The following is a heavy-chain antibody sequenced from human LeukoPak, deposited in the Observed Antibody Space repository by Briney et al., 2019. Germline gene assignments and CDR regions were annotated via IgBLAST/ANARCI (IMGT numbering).Heavy chain of an antibody. CDR1: GFTFSSYS. V-gene: IGHV3-21*01. D-gene: IGHD3-10*01. CDR3: ARDKLAVLLWLGEHSHGMDV. CDR2: ISSSSSYI. J-gene: IGHJ6*04. Sequence: GGSLRLSCAASGFTFSSYSMNWVRQAPGKGLEWVSSISSSSSYIYYADSVKGRFTISRDNAKNSLYLQMNSLRAEDTAVYYCARDKLAVLLWLGEHSHGMDVWGKGTTVTVSS.